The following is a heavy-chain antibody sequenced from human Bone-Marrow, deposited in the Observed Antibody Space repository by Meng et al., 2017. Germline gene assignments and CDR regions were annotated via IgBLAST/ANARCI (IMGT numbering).Heavy chain of an antibody. V-gene: IGHV4-34*01. CDR3: ARDSSSWYYVPAYYYYGMDV. D-gene: IGHD6-13*01. Sequence: GSLRLSCAVYGGSFSGYYWSWIRQPPGKGLEWIGEINHSGSTNYNPSLKSRVTISVDTSKNQFSLKLSSVTAADTAVYYCARDSSSWYYVPAYYYYGMDVWGQGTTVTVSS. CDR2: INHSGST. J-gene: IGHJ6*02. CDR1: GGSFSGYY.